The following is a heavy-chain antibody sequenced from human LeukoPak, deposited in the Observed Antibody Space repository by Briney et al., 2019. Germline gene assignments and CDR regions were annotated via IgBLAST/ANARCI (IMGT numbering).Heavy chain of an antibody. CDR2: ITDSVSGGST. Sequence: PGGSLRLSCAASGFTFSSYAMTWARQAPGKGLEWVSTITDSVSGGSTYYADSVKGRFTISRDNSKNTLYLQMSSLRAEDTAVYFCAKDRTGYSYGYFLSPWGQGTLVTVSS. V-gene: IGHV3-23*01. CDR1: GFTFSSYA. D-gene: IGHD5-18*01. J-gene: IGHJ5*02. CDR3: AKDRTGYSYGYFLSP.